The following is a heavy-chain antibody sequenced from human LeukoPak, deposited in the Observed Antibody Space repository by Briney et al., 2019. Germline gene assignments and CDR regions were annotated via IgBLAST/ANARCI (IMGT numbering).Heavy chain of an antibody. V-gene: IGHV3-33*01. CDR2: IWYDGSNK. CDR3: ARDLSGSTPDY. J-gene: IGHJ4*02. CDR1: GFTFSSYG. Sequence: PGGSLRLSCAASGFTFSSYGMHWVRQAPGKGLEWVAVIWYDGSNKYYADSVKGRFTISRDNSKNTLYLQMNSLRAEDTAVYYCARDLSGSTPDYWGQGTLVTVSS. D-gene: IGHD1-26*01.